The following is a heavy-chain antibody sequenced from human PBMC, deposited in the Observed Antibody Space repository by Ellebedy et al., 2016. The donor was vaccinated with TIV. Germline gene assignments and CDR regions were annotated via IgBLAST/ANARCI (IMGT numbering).Heavy chain of an antibody. Sequence: ASVKVSCKASGYTFTGYYMHWVRQAPGQGLEWMGRIIPILGIANYAQKFQGRVTITADKSTSTAYMELSSLRSEDTAVYYCARWSNYYDSSGYLLGAFDIWGQGTMVTVSS. V-gene: IGHV1-69*02. CDR2: IIPILGIA. D-gene: IGHD3-22*01. CDR1: GYTFTGYY. CDR3: ARWSNYYDSSGYLLGAFDI. J-gene: IGHJ3*02.